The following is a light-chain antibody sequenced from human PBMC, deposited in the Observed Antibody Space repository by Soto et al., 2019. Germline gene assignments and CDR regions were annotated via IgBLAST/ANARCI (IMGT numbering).Light chain of an antibody. V-gene: IGLV2-14*03. Sequence: QSVLTQPASVSGSPGRSITISCTGTTSAESVSWYQQHPGKAPKLIIYDVSNWPSGVSDRFSGSRSGNTASLTISGLQAEDEADYYCSSYTSDITLVFGGGTKLTVL. J-gene: IGLJ2*01. CDR2: DVS. CDR3: SSYTSDITLV. CDR1: TSAES.